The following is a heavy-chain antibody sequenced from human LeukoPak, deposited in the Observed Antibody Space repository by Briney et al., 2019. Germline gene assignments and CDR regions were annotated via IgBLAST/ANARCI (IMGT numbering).Heavy chain of an antibody. CDR2: ISYDGNKK. J-gene: IGHJ4*02. CDR3: ARDNRPLRRTAADY. CDR1: GFTFSDYG. V-gene: IGHV3-30*03. D-gene: IGHD1-14*01. Sequence: QPGGSLRLSCAASGFTFSDYGMHWVRQAPGKGLEWVAVISYDGNKKYYADSVKGRFTISRDNSKNTLYLQLTSLRTEDTAVYYCARDNRPLRRTAADYWGQGTLVAVSS.